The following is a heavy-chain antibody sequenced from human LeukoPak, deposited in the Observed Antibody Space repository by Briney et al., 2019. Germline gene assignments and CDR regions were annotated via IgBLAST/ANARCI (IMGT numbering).Heavy chain of an antibody. CDR1: GFTFHDYA. J-gene: IGHJ4*02. Sequence: TAGSLRLSCVASGFTFHDYAMSWVRQVPGKGLEWVSLISGDGGSASYAGSVKGRFTISRDNSKNSLYLQMNSLRTEDTAFYYCAKASSGSSSRPVDYWGQGTLVTVSS. D-gene: IGHD3-10*01. CDR3: AKASSGSSSRPVDY. CDR2: ISGDGGSA. V-gene: IGHV3-43*02.